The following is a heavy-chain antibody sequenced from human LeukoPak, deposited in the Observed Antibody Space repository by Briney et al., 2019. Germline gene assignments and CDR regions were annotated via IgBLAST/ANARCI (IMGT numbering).Heavy chain of an antibody. CDR1: GFTFSSYG. D-gene: IGHD6-13*01. Sequence: PGGSLRLACAASGFTFSSYGMHWVRQAPDKGLACVAFIWYDGSNEYYAASVKGRFTISRDNSKNTLYLQMNSLRAEDTAVYYCAKGIGYSSSWPLDYWGQGTLVTVSS. J-gene: IGHJ4*02. V-gene: IGHV3-30*02. CDR2: IWYDGSNE. CDR3: AKGIGYSSSWPLDY.